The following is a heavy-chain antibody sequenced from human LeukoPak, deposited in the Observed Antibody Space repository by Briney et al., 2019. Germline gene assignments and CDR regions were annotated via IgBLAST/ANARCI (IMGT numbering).Heavy chain of an antibody. Sequence: ASVKVSCKASGYTFTSYGISGLRQAPGQGVDRMGWISAYNGNTNYAQKLQGRVTITTDSSTRPAYMELRSLRSDDTAVYYCASRRWYSSGWYDYWGQGTLVTVSS. V-gene: IGHV1-18*01. CDR3: ASRRWYSSGWYDY. CDR2: ISAYNGNT. J-gene: IGHJ4*02. CDR1: GYTFTSYG. D-gene: IGHD6-19*01.